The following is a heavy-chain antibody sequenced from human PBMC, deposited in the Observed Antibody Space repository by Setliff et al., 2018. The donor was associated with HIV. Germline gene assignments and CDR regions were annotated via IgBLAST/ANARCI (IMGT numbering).Heavy chain of an antibody. V-gene: IGHV4-31*03. J-gene: IGHJ6*02. Sequence: SETLSLTCTVSGGSINSGHYYWSWIRHHTGKGLEWIGYIYYTGSTYFNPSLKRRITLSLDTSKNQFSLKLTSVTAADTAVYYCARDNPHFGVASSYYYGMDVWGQGTTVTVSS. CDR2: IYYTGST. CDR3: ARDNPHFGVASSYYYGMDV. CDR1: GGSINSGHYY. D-gene: IGHD3-3*01.